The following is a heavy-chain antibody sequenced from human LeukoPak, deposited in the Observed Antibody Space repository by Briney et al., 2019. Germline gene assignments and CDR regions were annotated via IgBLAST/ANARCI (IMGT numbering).Heavy chain of an antibody. CDR3: GGTYCSSTSCYP. J-gene: IGHJ5*02. CDR1: GYTFTGYY. D-gene: IGHD2-2*01. Sequence: ASVKVSCKASGYTFTGYYMHWVRQAPGQGLEGMGWINPNSGGTNYAQKFQGRVTMTRDTSISTVYMELSRLRSDDTAVYYCGGTYCSSTSCYPWGQGTLVTVSS. CDR2: INPNSGGT. V-gene: IGHV1-2*02.